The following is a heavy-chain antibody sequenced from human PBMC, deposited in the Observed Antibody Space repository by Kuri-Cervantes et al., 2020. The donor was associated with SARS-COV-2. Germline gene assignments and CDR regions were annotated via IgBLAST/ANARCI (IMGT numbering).Heavy chain of an antibody. V-gene: IGHV4-34*01. D-gene: IGHD3-22*01. CDR1: GGSFSGYC. CDR3: ARGRDYYGSSGYPDSEYFQH. CDR2: INHSGST. J-gene: IGHJ1*01. Sequence: SETLSLTCAVYGGSFSGYCWSWIRQPPGKGLEWIGEINHSGSTNYNPSLKSRVTISVDTSKNQFSLKLSSVTAADTAVYYCARGRDYYGSSGYPDSEYFQHWGQGTLVTVSS.